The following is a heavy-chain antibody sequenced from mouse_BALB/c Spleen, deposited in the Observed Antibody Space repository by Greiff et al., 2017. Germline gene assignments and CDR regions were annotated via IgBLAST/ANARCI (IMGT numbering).Heavy chain of an antibody. CDR1: GFDFSRYW. V-gene: IGHV4-1*02. CDR2: INPDSSTI. D-gene: IGHD2-1*01. CDR3: ASIYYGNYGGYLDY. J-gene: IGHJ2*01. Sequence: EVQLVESGGGLVQPGGSLKLSCAASGFDFSRYWMSWVRQAPGKGLEWIGEINPDSSTINYTPSLKDKFIISRDNAKNTLYLQMSKVRSEDTALYYCASIYYGNYGGYLDYWGQGTTLTVSS.